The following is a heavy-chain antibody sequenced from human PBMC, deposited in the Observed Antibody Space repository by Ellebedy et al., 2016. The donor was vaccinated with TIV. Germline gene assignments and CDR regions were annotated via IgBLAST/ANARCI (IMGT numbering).Heavy chain of an antibody. V-gene: IGHV1-69*02. CDR1: GYTFSNYF. Sequence: AASVKVSCKASGYTFSNYFMHWVRQAPGQGLEWMGRIIPILGIANYEQKFQGRVTITADKSTSTAYMELSSLRSDDTAVYYCARPRSGYDPEFDYWGQGTLVTVSS. D-gene: IGHD5-12*01. CDR2: IIPILGIA. J-gene: IGHJ4*02. CDR3: ARPRSGYDPEFDY.